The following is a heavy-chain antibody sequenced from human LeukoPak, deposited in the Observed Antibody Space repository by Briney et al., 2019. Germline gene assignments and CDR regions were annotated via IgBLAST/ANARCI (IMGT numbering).Heavy chain of an antibody. CDR3: AGQGVGATLAY. Sequence: GGSLRLSCAASGFTVSSNYMSWVRQAPGKGLEWVSVIYSGGSTYYADSVKGRFTISRDNAKNSLYLQMNSLRAEDTAVYYCAGQGVGATLAYWGQGTLVTVSS. CDR1: GFTVSSNY. CDR2: IYSGGST. V-gene: IGHV3-53*01. J-gene: IGHJ4*02. D-gene: IGHD1-26*01.